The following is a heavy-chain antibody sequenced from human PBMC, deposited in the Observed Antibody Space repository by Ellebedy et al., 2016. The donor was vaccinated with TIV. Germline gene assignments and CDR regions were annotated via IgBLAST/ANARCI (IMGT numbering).Heavy chain of an antibody. Sequence: PGGSLRLSCTASGFTFGDYGMSWFRQAPGKGLEWVGFIRSKAYGGTTEYVASVKGRFTISRDDSKSIAYLQMNSLKTEDTAVYYCARVVLKVYVRPDHWGQGTLVTVSS. J-gene: IGHJ5*02. V-gene: IGHV3-49*03. CDR2: IRSKAYGGTT. CDR3: ARVVLKVYVRPDH. CDR1: GFTFGDYG. D-gene: IGHD2-8*01.